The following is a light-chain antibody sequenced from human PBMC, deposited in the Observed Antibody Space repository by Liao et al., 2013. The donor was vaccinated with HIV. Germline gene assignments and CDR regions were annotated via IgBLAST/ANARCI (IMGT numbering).Light chain of an antibody. V-gene: IGLV3-1*01. Sequence: SYELTQPPSVSVSPGQTASITCSGDKLGDKYASWYQQKPGQSPVMIIYQDFQRPSGIPERFSGFNSGNTATLTISGTQAVDEADYYCQAWDSSTGGYVFGTGTKVTVL. CDR1: KLGDKY. CDR3: QAWDSSTGGYV. CDR2: QDF. J-gene: IGLJ1*01.